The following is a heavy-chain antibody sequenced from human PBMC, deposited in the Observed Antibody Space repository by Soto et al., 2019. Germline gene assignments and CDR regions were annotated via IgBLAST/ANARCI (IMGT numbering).Heavy chain of an antibody. CDR1: GGTFTNSA. Sequence: QVQLVQSGAEVKKPGSSAKVSCKASGGTFTNSAISWVRQAPGQGLEWMGVIIPIFRAANYAQRFRGRVTITADESTSTAYMELSSLRSEDTAVYYCARDSRTNFYDSSGYFDYWGQGTPVTVSS. CDR3: ARDSRTNFYDSSGYFDY. CDR2: IIPIFRAA. J-gene: IGHJ4*02. V-gene: IGHV1-69*01. D-gene: IGHD3-22*01.